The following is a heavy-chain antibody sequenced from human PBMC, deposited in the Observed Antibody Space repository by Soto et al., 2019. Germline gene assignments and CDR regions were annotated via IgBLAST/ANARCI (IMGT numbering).Heavy chain of an antibody. CDR1: GFTFSNST. CDR3: ARVPAASDRTAFYYVSKFFYFDY. Sequence: GSVRLSCAASGFTFSNSTMNWVRQAPGKGLEWVACITSSGSFIYYADSMKGRFTISRDDAKKSLYLQMNSLRAEDTAVYYCARVPAASDRTAFYYVSKFFYFDYWGRGTQVTVSS. J-gene: IGHJ4*02. D-gene: IGHD3-22*01. V-gene: IGHV3-21*01. CDR2: ITSSGSFI.